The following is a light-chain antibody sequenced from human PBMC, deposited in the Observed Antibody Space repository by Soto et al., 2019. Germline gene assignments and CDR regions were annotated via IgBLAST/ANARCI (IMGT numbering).Light chain of an antibody. J-gene: IGKJ4*01. V-gene: IGKV1-27*01. CDR3: QKYNCSRLT. CDR1: QGISSY. Sequence: DIQMTQSPSSLSASVGDRVTITCRASQGISSYLAWYQRKPGKVPKLLIYAASTLQSGVPSRFSGSGSGTEYTLTISSLQHEDVATYVCQKYNCSRLTIGGGTKVEIK. CDR2: AAS.